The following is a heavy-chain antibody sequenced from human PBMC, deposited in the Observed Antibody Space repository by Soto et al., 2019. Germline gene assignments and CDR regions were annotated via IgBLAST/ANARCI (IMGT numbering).Heavy chain of an antibody. CDR1: GFSLTTNGVG. V-gene: IGHV2-5*02. CDR3: AHSVARGVYWETFDY. CDR2: TYRDDDN. J-gene: IGHJ4*02. D-gene: IGHD3-10*01. Sequence: QITLKESGPTLVKPTQTLTLTCTVSGFSLTTNGVGVGWFRQPPGKALEWLALTYRDDDNRYRPSLQSRITVTRVSTRNQVVLIVTNMDPADTATYYCAHSVARGVYWETFDYWGQGTLVTVSS.